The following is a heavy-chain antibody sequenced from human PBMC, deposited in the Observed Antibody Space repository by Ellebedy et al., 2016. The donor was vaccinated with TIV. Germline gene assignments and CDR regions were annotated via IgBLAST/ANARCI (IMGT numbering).Heavy chain of an antibody. Sequence: AASVKVSCKASGYTFTSYGISWVRQAPGQGLEGMGWISAYNGNTNYAQKFQGRVTITADKSTSTAYMDLSSLRSEDTAVYYCAREGVYCSGGSCYFDYWGQGTLVTVSS. D-gene: IGHD2-15*01. CDR3: AREGVYCSGGSCYFDY. V-gene: IGHV1-18*01. CDR1: GYTFTSYG. CDR2: ISAYNGNT. J-gene: IGHJ4*02.